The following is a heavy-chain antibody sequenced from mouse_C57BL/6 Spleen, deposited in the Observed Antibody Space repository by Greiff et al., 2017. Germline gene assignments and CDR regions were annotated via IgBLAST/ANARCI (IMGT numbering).Heavy chain of an antibody. Sequence: VQLQQSGPELVKPGDSVKISCKASGYSFTGSFMNWVMQSHGKSLEWIGRINPYNGDTFYNQKFKGKATLTVDKSSSTAHMELRSLTSEDSAVYCCARWGDYDGFAYWRQWALVTVSA. D-gene: IGHD2-4*01. CDR2: INPYNGDT. J-gene: IGHJ3*01. CDR3: ARWGDYDGFAY. V-gene: IGHV1-20*01. CDR1: GYSFTGSF.